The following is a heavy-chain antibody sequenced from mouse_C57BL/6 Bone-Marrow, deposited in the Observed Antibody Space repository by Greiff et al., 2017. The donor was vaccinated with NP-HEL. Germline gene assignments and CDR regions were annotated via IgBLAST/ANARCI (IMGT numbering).Heavy chain of an antibody. CDR1: GFNIKDDY. D-gene: IGHD1-1*01. CDR3: TTGNYYGSRRFAY. V-gene: IGHV14-4*01. Sequence: EVKLMESGAELVRPGASVKLSCTASGFNIKDDYMHWVKQRPEQGLEWIGWIDPENGDTEYASKFQGKATITADTSSNTAYLQLSSLTSEDTAVYYCTTGNYYGSRRFAYWGQGTLVTVSA. J-gene: IGHJ3*01. CDR2: IDPENGDT.